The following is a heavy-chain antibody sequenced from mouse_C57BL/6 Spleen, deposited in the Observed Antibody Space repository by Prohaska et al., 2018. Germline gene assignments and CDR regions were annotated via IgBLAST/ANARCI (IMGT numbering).Heavy chain of an antibody. J-gene: IGHJ3*01. CDR1: GYTFTDYE. Sequence: QVQLQQSGAELVRPGASVTLSCKASGYTFTDYEMHWVKQTPVHGLEWIGAIEPETVGTAYNQKFKGKAILTADNSSSTAYMELRSLTSEDSAVYYCTRVDYGPFAYWGQGTLVTVSA. V-gene: IGHV1-15*01. CDR3: TRVDYGPFAY. D-gene: IGHD1-1*01. CDR2: IEPETVGT.